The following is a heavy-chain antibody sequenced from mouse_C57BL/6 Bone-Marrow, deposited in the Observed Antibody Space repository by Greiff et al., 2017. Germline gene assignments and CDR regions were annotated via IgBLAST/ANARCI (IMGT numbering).Heavy chain of an antibody. V-gene: IGHV5-6*01. J-gene: IGHJ3*01. CDR2: ISSGGSYT. Sequence: EVQGVESGGDLVKPGGSLKLSCAASGFTFSSYGMSWVRQTPDKRLEWVATISSGGSYTYYPDSVKGRFTISRDNAKNTLYLQMSSLKTEDTAMYYCARRRGFAYGGQGTLVTVSA. CDR3: ARRRGFAY. CDR1: GFTFSSYG.